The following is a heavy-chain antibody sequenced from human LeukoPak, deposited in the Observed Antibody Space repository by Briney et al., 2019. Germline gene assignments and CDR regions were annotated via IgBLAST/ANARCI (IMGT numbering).Heavy chain of an antibody. D-gene: IGHD2-2*01. V-gene: IGHV3-21*01. Sequence: GGSLRLSCAASGFTFSSYSMSWVRQAPGKGLEWVSSISSSSSYIYYVDSVEGRFTISRDNAKNSLFLQMNSLRAEDTAVYYCARGNFGMGYCSSTSCPGDAFDIWGQGTMVIVSS. J-gene: IGHJ3*02. CDR3: ARGNFGMGYCSSTSCPGDAFDI. CDR1: GFTFSSYS. CDR2: ISSSSSYI.